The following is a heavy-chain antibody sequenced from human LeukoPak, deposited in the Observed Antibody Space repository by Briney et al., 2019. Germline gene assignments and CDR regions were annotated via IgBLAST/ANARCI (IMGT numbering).Heavy chain of an antibody. CDR3: ARGSDYYDSSGYYHFDY. Sequence: SQTLSLTCAVSGGSISSGSYSWTWIRQPPGKGLEWIGYIYHSGSTNYNPSLKSRVTISVDKSKNQFSLKLSSVTAADTAVYYCARGSDYYDSSGYYHFDYWGQGTLVTVSS. V-gene: IGHV4-30-2*01. CDR1: GGSISSGSYS. J-gene: IGHJ4*02. D-gene: IGHD3-22*01. CDR2: IYHSGST.